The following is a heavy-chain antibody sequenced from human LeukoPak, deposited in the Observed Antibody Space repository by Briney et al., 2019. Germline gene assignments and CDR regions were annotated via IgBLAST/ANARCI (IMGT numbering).Heavy chain of an antibody. CDR3: ARGNSSGWYGGFDY. J-gene: IGHJ4*02. CDR1: RGSITDNY. V-gene: IGHV4-59*01. D-gene: IGHD6-19*01. Sequence: PSETLSLTCTVSRGSITDNYWSWIRQPPGKGPEWIGYVYYSGGGTNYNPSLKSRVTMSVDTSKNRFSLKLGSVTAADTAVYYCARGNSSGWYGGFDYWGQGILVTVSS. CDR2: VYYSGGGT.